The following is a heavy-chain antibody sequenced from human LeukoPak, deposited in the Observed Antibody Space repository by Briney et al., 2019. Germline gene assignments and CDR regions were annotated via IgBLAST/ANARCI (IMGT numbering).Heavy chain of an antibody. D-gene: IGHD2-8*01. CDR3: ARDLVYCTNGVCDPYYFDY. Sequence: SGGSLRLSCAASGFTVSSNYMSWVRQAPGKGLGWVSVIYSGGSTYYADSVKGRFTISRDNSKNTLYLQMNSLRAEDTAVYYCARDLVYCTNGVCDPYYFDYWAREPWSPSPQ. CDR2: IYSGGST. CDR1: GFTVSSNY. J-gene: IGHJ4*02. V-gene: IGHV3-66*02.